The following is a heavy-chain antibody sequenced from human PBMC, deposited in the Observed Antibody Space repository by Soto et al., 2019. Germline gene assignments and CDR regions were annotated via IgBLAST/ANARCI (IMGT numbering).Heavy chain of an antibody. V-gene: IGHV1-69*01. D-gene: IGHD3-10*01. Sequence: AVSLARQKKEQGLEWMGGIIPIIGTANYAQKFQGRVTITADESTSTAYLELSSLRSEDTAVFYLAAGGGFALYGMGGLGQGTTVTVSS. J-gene: IGHJ6*02. CDR3: AAGGGFALYGMGG. CDR2: IIPIIGTA. CDR1: A.